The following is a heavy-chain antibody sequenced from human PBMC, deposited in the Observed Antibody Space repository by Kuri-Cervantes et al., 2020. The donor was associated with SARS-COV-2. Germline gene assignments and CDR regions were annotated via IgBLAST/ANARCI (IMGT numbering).Heavy chain of an antibody. CDR3: ARTPFSSSWTNGGFFDY. J-gene: IGHJ4*02. V-gene: IGHV1-69*06. CDR1: GGTFSSHA. D-gene: IGHD6-13*01. CDR2: IIPIFGTA. Sequence: SVKVSCKASGGTFSSHAITWVRQAPGQGLEWMGGIIPIFGTANYAQKFQGRVTITADKSTSTAYMELSSLRSEDTAVYYCARTPFSSSWTNGGFFDYWGQGTLVTVSS.